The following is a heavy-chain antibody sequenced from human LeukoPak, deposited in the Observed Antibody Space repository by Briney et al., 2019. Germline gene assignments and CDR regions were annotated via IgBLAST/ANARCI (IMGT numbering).Heavy chain of an antibody. CDR1: GYTFTGCY. V-gene: IGHV1-2*02. CDR3: AREESVDTAMASGLGWFDP. D-gene: IGHD5-18*01. J-gene: IGHJ5*02. Sequence: ASVKVSCKASGYTFTGCYMHWVRQAPGQGLEWMGWINPNSGGTNYAQKFQGRVTMTRDTSISTAYMELSRLRSDDTAVYYCAREESVDTAMASGLGWFDPWGQGTLVTVSS. CDR2: INPNSGGT.